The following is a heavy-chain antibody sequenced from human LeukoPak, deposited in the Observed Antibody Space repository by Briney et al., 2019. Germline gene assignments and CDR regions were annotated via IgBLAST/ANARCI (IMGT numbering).Heavy chain of an antibody. CDR2: ITSPVGRI. Sequence: GGSLRLSCAASGFTFSTYSMNWVRQAPGKGLEWVSSITSPVGRIYYADSLKGRITISRDNARSSLYLQMDSLRAEDTAVYYCATDGRSSGWYGFDYWGLGTLVTVSS. J-gene: IGHJ4*02. D-gene: IGHD6-19*01. CDR3: ATDGRSSGWYGFDY. CDR1: GFTFSTYS. V-gene: IGHV3-21*01.